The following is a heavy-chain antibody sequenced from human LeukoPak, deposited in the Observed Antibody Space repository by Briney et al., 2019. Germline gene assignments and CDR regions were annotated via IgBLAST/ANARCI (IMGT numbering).Heavy chain of an antibody. CDR1: GFTFSSYA. D-gene: IGHD3-22*01. CDR3: AKDPDYDSSGYYVY. CDR2: ISGSGGST. Sequence: GGSLRLSCAASGFTFSSYAMSWVRQAPGKGLEWVSAISGSGGSTYYADSVEGRFTISRDNSKNTLYLQMNSLRAEDTAVYYCAKDPDYDSSGYYVYWGQGTLVTVSS. J-gene: IGHJ4*02. V-gene: IGHV3-23*01.